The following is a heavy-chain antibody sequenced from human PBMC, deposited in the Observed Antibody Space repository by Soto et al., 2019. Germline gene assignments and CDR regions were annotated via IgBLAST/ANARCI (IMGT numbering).Heavy chain of an antibody. D-gene: IGHD1-7*01. CDR1: GFTFTSSA. V-gene: IGHV3-23*01. CDR3: AKQLELRNYYYYIDV. CDR2: ISASGGDA. J-gene: IGHJ6*03. Sequence: GGSLRLSCAASGFTFTSSAMSWVRQAPGRGLEWVSTISASGGDAFYADSVKGRVTISRDNPKNTLFLQVNSLRAEDTAVYYCAKQLELRNYYYYIDVWGKGTTVPVSS.